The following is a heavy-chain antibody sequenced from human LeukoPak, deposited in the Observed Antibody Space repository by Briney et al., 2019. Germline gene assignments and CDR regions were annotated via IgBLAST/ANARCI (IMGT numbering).Heavy chain of an antibody. CDR3: ARDMDSGPDFFDY. J-gene: IGHJ4*02. V-gene: IGHV1-2*02. Sequence: ASVKVSCKASGYTFSGFYIHWVRQAPGQGLEWMGWINPNSGVTNYAQKLQGRVTMTRDTSISTAYMELSRLRSDDTAVYYCARDMDSGPDFFDYWGLGTLVTVSS. CDR2: INPNSGVT. CDR1: GYTFSGFY. D-gene: IGHD1-26*01.